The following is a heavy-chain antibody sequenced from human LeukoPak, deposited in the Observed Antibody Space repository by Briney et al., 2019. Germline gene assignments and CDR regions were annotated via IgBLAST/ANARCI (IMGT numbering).Heavy chain of an antibody. J-gene: IGHJ6*04. V-gene: IGHV1-69*06. CDR2: IIPIFGTA. CDR3: ARGDIVVVPAAIGREYYYYGMDV. Sequence: HVASVKVSCKASGGTFSSYAISWVRQAPGQGLEWMGGIIPIFGTANYAQKFQGRVTITADKSTSTAYMELSSLRSEDTAVYYCARGDIVVVPAAIGREYYYYGMDVWGKGTTVTVSS. D-gene: IGHD2-2*01. CDR1: GGTFSSYA.